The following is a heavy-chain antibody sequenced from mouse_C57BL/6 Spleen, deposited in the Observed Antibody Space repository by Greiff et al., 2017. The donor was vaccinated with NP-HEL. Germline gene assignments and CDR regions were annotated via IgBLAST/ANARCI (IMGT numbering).Heavy chain of an antibody. J-gene: IGHJ2*01. CDR3: TRRYYGSSYDFDY. CDR2: IYPGNSDT. D-gene: IGHD1-1*01. CDR1: GYTFTSYW. Sequence: EVQGVESGTVLARPGASVKMSCKTSGYTFTSYWMHWVKQRPGQGLEWIGAIYPGNSDTSYNQKFKGKAKLTAVTSASTAYMELSSLTNEDSAVYYCTRRYYGSSYDFDYWGQGTTLTVSS. V-gene: IGHV1-5*01.